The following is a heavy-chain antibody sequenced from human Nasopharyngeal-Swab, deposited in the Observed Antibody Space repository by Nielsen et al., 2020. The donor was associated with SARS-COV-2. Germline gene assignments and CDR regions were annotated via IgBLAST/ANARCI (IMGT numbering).Heavy chain of an antibody. Sequence: GGSLRLSCEASGFTFSSYGMHWVRQAPGKGLEGVAVISYDGSNKYYADSVKGRFTISRDNSKNTLYLQMNSLRAEDTAVYYCAKEAGYYDILTGYYLSLGYGMDVWGQGTTVTVSS. CDR3: AKEAGYYDILTGYYLSLGYGMDV. D-gene: IGHD3-9*01. CDR1: GFTFSSYG. CDR2: ISYDGSNK. J-gene: IGHJ6*02. V-gene: IGHV3-30*18.